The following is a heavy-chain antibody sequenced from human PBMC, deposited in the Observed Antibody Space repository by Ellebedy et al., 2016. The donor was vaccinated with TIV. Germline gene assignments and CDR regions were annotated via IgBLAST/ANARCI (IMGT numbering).Heavy chain of an antibody. J-gene: IGHJ3*02. Sequence: GGSLRLSXAASGFTFSSYSMNWVRQAPGKGLEWVSSISSSSSYIYYADSVKGRFTISRDNAKNSLYLQMNSLRAEDTAVYYCARGSTVTTDHDAFDIWGQGTMVTVSS. CDR1: GFTFSSYS. CDR2: ISSSSSYI. CDR3: ARGSTVTTDHDAFDI. D-gene: IGHD4-17*01. V-gene: IGHV3-21*01.